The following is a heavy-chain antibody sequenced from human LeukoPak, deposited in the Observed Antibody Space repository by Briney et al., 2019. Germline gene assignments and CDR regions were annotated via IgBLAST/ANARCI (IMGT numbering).Heavy chain of an antibody. CDR2: IYYSGST. CDR3: SSSDYVYYFDY. J-gene: IGHJ4*02. Sequence: SETLSLTCTVSGGSIYISSYYWGWIRQPPGKGLEWIGSIYYSGSTYYNPSLKSRVTISVDTSKNQFSLKLSSVTAADTAVYYCSSSDYVYYFDYWGQGTLVTVSS. CDR1: GGSIYISSYY. V-gene: IGHV4-39*01. D-gene: IGHD4/OR15-4a*01.